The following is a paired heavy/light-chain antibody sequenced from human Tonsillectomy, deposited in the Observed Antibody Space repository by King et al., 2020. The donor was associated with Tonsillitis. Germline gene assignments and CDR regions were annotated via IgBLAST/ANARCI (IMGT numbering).Light chain of an antibody. Sequence: NFMLTQPHSVSESPGKTVTISCTRSSGSIASNYVQWYQQRPGSAPTTVIYEDNQRPSGVPDRFSGSIDSSSNSASLTISGLKTEDEADYYCQSYDSSVWVFGGGTKLTVL. CDR3: QSYDSSVWV. V-gene: IGLV6-57*01. CDR2: EDN. CDR1: SGSIASNY. J-gene: IGLJ3*02.
Heavy chain of an antibody. CDR2: ISAYNGNT. V-gene: IGHV1-18*04. D-gene: IGHD6-19*01. CDR3: ASLVSGWYLGSHYYYGMDV. J-gene: IGHJ6*02. CDR1: GYTFTSYG. Sequence: QVQLVQSGAEVKKPGASVKVSCKASGYTFTSYGISWVRQAPGQGLEWMGWISAYNGNTNYAQKLQGRVTMTTDTSTSTAYMELRSLRSDDTAVYYCASLVSGWYLGSHYYYGMDVWGQGTTVTVSS.